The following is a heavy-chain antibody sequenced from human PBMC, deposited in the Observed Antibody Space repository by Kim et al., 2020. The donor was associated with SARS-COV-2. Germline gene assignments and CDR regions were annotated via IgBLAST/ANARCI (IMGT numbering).Heavy chain of an antibody. CDR3: TTVSVPNGH. Sequence: GTTDYAAPVKGRFTISRDDSKNTLYLQMNSLKTEDTAVYYCTTVSVPNGHWGQGTLVTVSS. J-gene: IGHJ4*02. CDR2: GTT. D-gene: IGHD2-8*01. V-gene: IGHV3-15*01.